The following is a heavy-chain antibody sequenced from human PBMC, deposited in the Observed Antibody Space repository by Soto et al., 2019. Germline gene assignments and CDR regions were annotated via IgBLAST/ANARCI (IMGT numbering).Heavy chain of an antibody. D-gene: IGHD1-26*01. CDR3: ARAAHYSGSYPLGY. CDR2: IYYSGST. V-gene: IGHV4-30-4*01. J-gene: IGHJ4*02. Sequence: SETLSLTCTVSGGSISSGDYYWSWIRQPPGKGLEWIGYIYYSGSTYYNPSLKSRVTISVDTSKNQFSLKLSSATAADTAVYYCARAAHYSGSYPLGYWGQGTLVTVSS. CDR1: GGSISSGDYY.